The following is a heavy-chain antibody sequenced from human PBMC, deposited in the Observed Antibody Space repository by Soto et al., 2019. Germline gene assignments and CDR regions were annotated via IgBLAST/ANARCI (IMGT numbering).Heavy chain of an antibody. J-gene: IGHJ5*02. D-gene: IGHD1-7*01. CDR1: GGSISSYY. CDR3: ARDCITGTTRWFDP. Sequence: QVQLQESGPGLVKPSETLSLTCTVSGGSISSYYWSWIRQPPGKGLEWIGYIYYSGSTYYNPSLKSRVTISVDTSKNQFSLKLSSVTAADTAVDYCARDCITGTTRWFDPWGQGTLVTVSS. CDR2: IYYSGST. V-gene: IGHV4-59*12.